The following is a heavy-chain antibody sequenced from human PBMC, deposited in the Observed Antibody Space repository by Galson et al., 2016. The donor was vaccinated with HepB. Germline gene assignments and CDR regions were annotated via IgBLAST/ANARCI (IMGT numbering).Heavy chain of an antibody. CDR1: GTSISSSVYY. Sequence: TLSLTCTVSGTSISSSVYYWAWIRQFPGRGLQWIGYVAYSGGTFYNPSLRSRVTVSVDTSDRQFSLSLESVTAADTAVYYFARSFITFWGIVYNAFELCGRGTAVTVSS. CDR3: ARSFITFWGIVYNAFEL. J-gene: IGHJ3*01. D-gene: IGHD3-16*01. CDR2: VAYSGGT. V-gene: IGHV4-31*03.